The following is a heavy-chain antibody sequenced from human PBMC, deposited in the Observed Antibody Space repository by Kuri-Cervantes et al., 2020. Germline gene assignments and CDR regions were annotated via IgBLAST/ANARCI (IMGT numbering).Heavy chain of an antibody. Sequence: GSLRLSCTVSGGSISSYYWSWIRQPAGKGLEWIGRIYTSGSTNYNPSLKSRVTISVDTSKNQFSLKLSSVTAADTAVYYCARDKGSSQVYYYGMDVWGQGTTVTVSS. CDR1: GGSISSYY. CDR2: IYTSGST. D-gene: IGHD6-6*01. CDR3: ARDKGSSQVYYYGMDV. J-gene: IGHJ6*02. V-gene: IGHV4-4*07.